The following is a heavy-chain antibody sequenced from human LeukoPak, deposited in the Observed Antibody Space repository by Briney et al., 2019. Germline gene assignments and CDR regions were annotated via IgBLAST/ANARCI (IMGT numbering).Heavy chain of an antibody. CDR1: GYTFTGYY. CDR2: INPNSGGT. CDR3: ASGSIVGATSDAFDI. Sequence: WASVTVSCKASGYTFTGYYMHWVRQAPGQELEWMGWINPNSGGTNYAQKFQGRVTMTRDTSISTAYMELSRLRSDDTAVYYCASGSIVGATSDAFDIWGQGTMVTVSS. D-gene: IGHD1-26*01. J-gene: IGHJ3*02. V-gene: IGHV1-2*02.